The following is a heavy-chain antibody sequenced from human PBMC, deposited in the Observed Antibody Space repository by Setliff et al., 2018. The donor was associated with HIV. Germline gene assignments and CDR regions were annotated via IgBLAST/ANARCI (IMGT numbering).Heavy chain of an antibody. V-gene: IGHV7-4-1*02. CDR1: GYSFTNYA. D-gene: IGHD4-17*01. J-gene: IGHJ5*02. CDR2: IKTDSGSP. CDR3: ARALYGDYGGDLNWLDP. Sequence: ASVKVSCKASGYSFTNYAMNWVRQAPGQRLEWMGWIKTDSGSPTHAPGFTGRFVFSVDTSDTTAYLQISSLKAEDTAVYYCARALYGDYGGDLNWLDPWGQGTLVTVSS.